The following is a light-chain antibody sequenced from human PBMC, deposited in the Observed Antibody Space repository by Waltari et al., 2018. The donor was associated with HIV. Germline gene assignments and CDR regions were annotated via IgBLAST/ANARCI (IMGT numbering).Light chain of an antibody. J-gene: IGLJ2*01. CDR1: TSDIGGYNF. CDR2: EVS. Sequence: QSALTQPASVSGSPGQSITMSCTGTTSDIGGYNFVSWYQQHPGKAPKVIIYEVSNRPSGVSTRFSGSKSGNTASLTISGLQAEDEADYYCSSYSTAANVVFGGGAKLTVL. CDR3: SSYSTAANVV. V-gene: IGLV2-14*01.